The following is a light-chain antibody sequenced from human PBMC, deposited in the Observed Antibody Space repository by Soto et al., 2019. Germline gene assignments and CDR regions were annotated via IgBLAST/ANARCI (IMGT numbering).Light chain of an antibody. CDR1: QSVSSSY. Sequence: EILLTQSPGPLSLSPGERATLSCRASQSVSSSYLAWYQQKPGQAPRLLIYGASSRATGIPDRFSGSGSGTDFTLTISRLEPEAFAVYYCQQYGSSRTFGQGTKVDIK. CDR2: GAS. V-gene: IGKV3-20*01. CDR3: QQYGSSRT. J-gene: IGKJ1*01.